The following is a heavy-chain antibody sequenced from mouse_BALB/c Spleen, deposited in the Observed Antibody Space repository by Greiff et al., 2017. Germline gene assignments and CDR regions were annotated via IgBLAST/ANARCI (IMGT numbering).Heavy chain of an antibody. J-gene: IGHJ2*01. CDR3: ARNPSSTVVASDFDY. V-gene: IGHV5-6*01. D-gene: IGHD1-1*01. Sequence: EVKLMESGGDLVKPGGSLKLSCAASGFTFSSYGMSWVRQTPDKRLEWVATISSGGSYTYYPDSVKGRFTISRDNAKNTLYLQMSSLKSEDTAMYYCARNPSSTVVASDFDYWGQGTTLTVSS. CDR1: GFTFSSYG. CDR2: ISSGGSYT.